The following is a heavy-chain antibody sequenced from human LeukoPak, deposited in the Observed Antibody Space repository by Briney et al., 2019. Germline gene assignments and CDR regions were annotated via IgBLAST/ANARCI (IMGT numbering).Heavy chain of an antibody. D-gene: IGHD2-2*01. J-gene: IGHJ4*02. CDR1: GFTFSSYA. CDR2: ISGSGGST. Sequence: GGSLRLSCAASGFTFSSYAMSWVRQAPGKGLEWVSAISGSGGSTYYADSVKGRFTISRDNSKNTLYLQMNSLRAEDTAVYYCTKDSLVGVPAATFDYWGQGTLVTVSS. CDR3: TKDSLVGVPAATFDY. V-gene: IGHV3-23*01.